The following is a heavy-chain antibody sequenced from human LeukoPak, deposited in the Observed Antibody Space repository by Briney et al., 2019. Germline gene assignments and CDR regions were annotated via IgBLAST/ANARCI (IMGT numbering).Heavy chain of an antibody. CDR3: ARRAARYSSSWYPPFDP. CDR2: INPNSGGT. Sequence: GASVTVSCKASGYTFTGYYMHWVRQAPGQGLEWMGWINPNSGGTNYAQKFQGRVTMTRDTSISTAYMELSRLRSDDTAVYYCARRAARYSSSWYPPFDPWGQGTLVTVSS. J-gene: IGHJ5*02. CDR1: GYTFTGYY. D-gene: IGHD6-13*01. V-gene: IGHV1-2*02.